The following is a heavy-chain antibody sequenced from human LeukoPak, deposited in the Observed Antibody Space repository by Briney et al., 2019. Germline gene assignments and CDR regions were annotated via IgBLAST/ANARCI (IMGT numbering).Heavy chain of an antibody. D-gene: IGHD5-18*01. CDR2: IYSGGTT. CDR1: EFTFSSYA. Sequence: PGGSLRLSCAASEFTFSSYAMSWVRQAPGKGLEWVSVIYSGGTTYYADSVKGRFTISRDNSKNTLYLQMNSLRAEDTAVYYCASVVDTVMGIDYWGQGTLVTVSS. V-gene: IGHV3-53*01. CDR3: ASVVDTVMGIDY. J-gene: IGHJ4*02.